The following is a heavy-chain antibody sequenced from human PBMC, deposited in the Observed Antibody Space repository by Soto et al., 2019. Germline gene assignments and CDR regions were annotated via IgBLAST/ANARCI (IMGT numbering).Heavy chain of an antibody. CDR1: GFTFSGSA. J-gene: IGHJ2*01. V-gene: IGHV3-73*01. CDR2: IRSKANSYAT. Sequence: PVGSLRLSCAASGFTFSGSAMHWVRQASGKGLEWVGRIRSKANSYATAYAASVKGRFTISRDDSKNTAYLQMNSLKTEDTAVYYCTRRSYGDYVYWYFDLWGRGTLVTVSS. CDR3: TRRSYGDYVYWYFDL. D-gene: IGHD4-17*01.